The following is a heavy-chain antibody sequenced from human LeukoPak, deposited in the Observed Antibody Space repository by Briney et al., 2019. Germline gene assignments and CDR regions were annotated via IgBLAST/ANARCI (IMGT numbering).Heavy chain of an antibody. Sequence: GGSLRLSCAASGFTFSSYAMSWVRQAPGKGLGWVSAISGSGGSTYYADSVKGRFTISRDNSKNTLYLQMNSLRAEDTAVYYCANARGGGPKGPQDYWGQGTLVTVSS. CDR2: ISGSGGST. CDR1: GFTFSSYA. D-gene: IGHD3-10*01. CDR3: ANARGGGPKGPQDY. V-gene: IGHV3-23*01. J-gene: IGHJ4*02.